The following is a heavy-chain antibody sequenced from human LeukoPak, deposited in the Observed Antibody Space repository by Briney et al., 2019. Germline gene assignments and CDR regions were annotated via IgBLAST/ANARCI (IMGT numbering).Heavy chain of an antibody. CDR1: GFTFSSYS. CDR3: ARSRPSPLTYYGMDV. Sequence: PGGSLRLSCAASGFTFSSYSMNWVRQAPGKGLEWVSYISSSSSTIYYADSVKGRFTISRDNAKNSLYLQMNSLRDEDTAVYYCARSRPSPLTYYGMDVWGQGTTVTVSS. V-gene: IGHV3-48*02. CDR2: ISSSSSTI. D-gene: IGHD3-9*01. J-gene: IGHJ6*02.